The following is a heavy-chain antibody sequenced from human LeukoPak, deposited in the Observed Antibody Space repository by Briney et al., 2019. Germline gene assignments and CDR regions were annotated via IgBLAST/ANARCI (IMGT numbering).Heavy chain of an antibody. J-gene: IGHJ6*03. CDR3: ARDPTRGVRVYMDV. CDR2: INHSGST. D-gene: IGHD1/OR15-1a*01. CDR1: GGSTTSSSYY. Sequence: PESLSLTCTVSGGSTTSSSYYWGWTRHPPGKGLEWIGVINHSGSTYYNPSLKSRTTISIDTSKNQFSLRLSSVTAADTAVYYCARDPTRGVRVYMDVWGKGTTVTVSS. V-gene: IGHV4-39*07.